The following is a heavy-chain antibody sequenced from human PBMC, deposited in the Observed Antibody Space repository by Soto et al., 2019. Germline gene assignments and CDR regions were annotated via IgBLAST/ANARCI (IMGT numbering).Heavy chain of an antibody. CDR3: ARWYYDSSGYYYDY. CDR1: GYTFTSYG. J-gene: IGHJ4*02. V-gene: IGHV1-18*01. CDR2: ISAYNGNT. D-gene: IGHD3-22*01. Sequence: ASVKVSCKASGYTFTSYGISWVRQAPGQGLEWMGWISAYNGNTNYAQKLQGRVTMTTDTSTSTAYMELRSLRSDDTAVYYGARWYYDSSGYYYDYWGQGTLVTVSS.